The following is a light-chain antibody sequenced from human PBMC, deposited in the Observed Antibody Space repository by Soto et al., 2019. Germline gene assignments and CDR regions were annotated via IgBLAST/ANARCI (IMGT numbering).Light chain of an antibody. CDR3: QHYNSYSEA. J-gene: IGKJ1*01. Sequence: EIVLTQSPGTLSLSPGERATLSCRASQSVSSSYLAWYQQKPGQPPRLLMYGVYTRAPGTPARFSGSGSGTEFTLTISSLQPDDFATYYCQHYNSYSEAFGQGTKVDIK. CDR2: GVY. CDR1: QSVSSSY. V-gene: IGKV3-20*01.